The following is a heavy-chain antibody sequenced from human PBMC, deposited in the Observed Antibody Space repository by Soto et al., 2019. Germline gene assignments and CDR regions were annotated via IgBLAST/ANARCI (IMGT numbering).Heavy chain of an antibody. D-gene: IGHD1-7*01. V-gene: IGHV3-33*01. CDR3: ARDRGNGNSAFRFDI. CDR2: IWYDGSHI. CDR1: GFTFSTYG. Sequence: SLRLSCAASGFTFSTYGMHWVRQAPGKGLEWVAVIWYDGSHIYYVESVKGRFTISRDTSKSTLYLQMDSLRAEDTAVYYCARDRGNGNSAFRFDIWGQGTVVTVSS. J-gene: IGHJ3*02.